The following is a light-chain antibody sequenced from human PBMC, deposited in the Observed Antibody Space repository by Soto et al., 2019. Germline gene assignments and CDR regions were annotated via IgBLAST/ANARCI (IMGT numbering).Light chain of an antibody. CDR3: QQYADSPIT. J-gene: IGKJ5*01. CDR1: QSVTSNY. CDR2: DAS. Sequence: EIVLTQSPGTLSLSPGKRATLSCRASQSVTSNYLAWYQQKPGQAPRLLIYDASNRATGTPDRFLGRGSGTDFTLIISRLEPEDFAVYYCQQYADSPITFGQGTRLEIK. V-gene: IGKV3-20*01.